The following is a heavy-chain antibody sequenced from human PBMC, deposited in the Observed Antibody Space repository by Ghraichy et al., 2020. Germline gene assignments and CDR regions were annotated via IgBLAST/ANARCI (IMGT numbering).Heavy chain of an antibody. CDR2: ISGSGGST. CDR3: AKGYCSGGSCYRPYFDY. D-gene: IGHD2-15*01. CDR1: GFTFSSYA. V-gene: IGHV3-23*01. Sequence: GGSLRLSCAASGFTFSSYAMSWVRQAPGKGLEWVSAISGSGGSTYYADSVKGRFTISRDNSKNTLYLQMNSLRAEDTAVYYCAKGYCSGGSCYRPYFDYWGQGTLVTVSA. J-gene: IGHJ4*02.